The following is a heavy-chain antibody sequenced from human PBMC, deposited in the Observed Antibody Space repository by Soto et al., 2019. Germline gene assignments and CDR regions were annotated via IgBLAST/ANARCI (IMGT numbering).Heavy chain of an antibody. CDR2: IYSGGST. J-gene: IGHJ6*02. CDR3: ARGGPGDYPYYYYYYGMDV. D-gene: IGHD4-17*01. Sequence: EVQLVETGGGLIQPGGSLRLSCAASGFTVSSNYMSWVRQAPGKGLEWVSVIYSGGSTYYADSVKGRFTISRDNSKNTLYLQMNSLSAEDTAVYYCARGGPGDYPYYYYYYGMDVWGQGTTVTVSS. CDR1: GFTVSSNY. V-gene: IGHV3-53*02.